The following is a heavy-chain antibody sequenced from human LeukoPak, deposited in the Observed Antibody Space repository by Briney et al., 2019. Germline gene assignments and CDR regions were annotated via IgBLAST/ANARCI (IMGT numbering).Heavy chain of an antibody. CDR1: GGSISSGGYY. D-gene: IGHD2-15*01. Sequence: SQTLSLTCTVSGGSISSGGYYWSWIRQHPGKGLEWIGYISYSGSTYYNPSLKSRVTISVDTSKNQFSLRLSSVTAADTAVYYCAREGSGYINYWGQGTLVTVSS. CDR2: ISYSGST. CDR3: AREGSGYINY. V-gene: IGHV4-31*03. J-gene: IGHJ4*02.